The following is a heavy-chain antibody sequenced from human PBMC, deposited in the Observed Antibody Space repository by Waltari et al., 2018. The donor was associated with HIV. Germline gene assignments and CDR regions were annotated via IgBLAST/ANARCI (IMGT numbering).Heavy chain of an antibody. CDR2: ISASGTTT. D-gene: IGHD3-16*01. CDR1: GFTMGNHN. CDR3: TRGGARYFYVGGGDF. Sequence: EVQLAESGGGAVQPGGSLSLSCAGSGFTMGNHNMNWARQAPGKGLEWISFISASGTTTYYADSVKGRFTISRDNAKNSLYLQMNSLRAEDSALYYCTRGGARYFYVGGGDFWGQGTLVSVSS. V-gene: IGHV3-48*01. J-gene: IGHJ4*02.